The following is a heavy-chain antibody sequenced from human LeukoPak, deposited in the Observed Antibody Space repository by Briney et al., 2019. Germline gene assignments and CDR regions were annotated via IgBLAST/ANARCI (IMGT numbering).Heavy chain of an antibody. D-gene: IGHD5-18*01. CDR1: GYTFTSYY. V-gene: IGHV1-46*01. CDR2: INPSGGST. Sequence: ASVKVSCKASGYTFTSYYMHWVRQAPGQGLEWMGIINPSGGSTSYAQKFQGRVTMTRDMSTSTVYMELSSLRSEDTAVYYCARHRGYSYGLSGWFDPWGQGTLVTVSS. CDR3: ARHRGYSYGLSGWFDP. J-gene: IGHJ5*02.